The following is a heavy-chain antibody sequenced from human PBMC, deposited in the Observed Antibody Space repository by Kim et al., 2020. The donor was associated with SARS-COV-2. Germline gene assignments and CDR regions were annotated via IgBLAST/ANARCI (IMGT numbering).Heavy chain of an antibody. J-gene: IGHJ4*02. D-gene: IGHD3-22*01. V-gene: IGHV4-34*01. CDR3: ASSITMIVVPRGFDY. Sequence: PSLKSRVTISVDTSKNQFSLKLSSVTAADTAVYYCASSITMIVVPRGFDYWGQGTLVTVSS.